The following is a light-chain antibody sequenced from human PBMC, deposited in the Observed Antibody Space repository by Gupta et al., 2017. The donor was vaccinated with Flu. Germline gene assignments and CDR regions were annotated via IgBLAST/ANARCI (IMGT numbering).Light chain of an antibody. CDR2: END. J-gene: IGLJ3*02. CDR1: SCNIGSNY. CDR3: GTWENTRSGLWV. V-gene: IGLV1-51*02. Sequence: VATYSPGRSCNIGSNYEFWYQRRPETAPNLLLYENDKRHSGTPEQGSGSKSGASTTLGITGLQTGDEADYYYGTWENTRSGLWVFGGGTKLTVV.